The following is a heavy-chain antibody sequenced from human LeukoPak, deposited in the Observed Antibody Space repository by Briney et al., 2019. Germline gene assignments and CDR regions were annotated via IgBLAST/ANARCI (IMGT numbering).Heavy chain of an antibody. Sequence: ASVTVSCKASGYTFTGYYMHWVRQAPGQGLEWMGWINPNSGGTNYAQKFQGRVTMTRDTSISTAYMELSRLRSDDTAVYYCARRDGYNPSAHYYYYYMDVWGKGTTVTVSS. CDR2: INPNSGGT. CDR3: ARRDGYNPSAHYYYYYMDV. J-gene: IGHJ6*03. CDR1: GYTFTGYY. V-gene: IGHV1-2*02. D-gene: IGHD5-24*01.